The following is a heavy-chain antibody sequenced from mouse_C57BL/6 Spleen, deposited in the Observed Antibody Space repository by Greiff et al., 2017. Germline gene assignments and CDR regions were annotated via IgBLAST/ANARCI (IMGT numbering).Heavy chain of an antibody. CDR2: INPGCGGT. J-gene: IGHJ3*01. CDR1: GYAFTNYL. V-gene: IGHV1-54*01. CDR3: AREDALFAY. Sequence: VKLQVSGAELVRPGTSVKVSCKASGYAFTNYLIVWVKQRTGQGLEWIGVINPGCGGTNYNEKFKGKATLTADKSSSTAYMQRSSLASEDSSVYFCAREDALFAYWGQETLVTVSA.